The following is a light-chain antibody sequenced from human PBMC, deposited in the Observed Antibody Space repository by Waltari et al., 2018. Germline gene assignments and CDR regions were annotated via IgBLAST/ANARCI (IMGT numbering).Light chain of an antibody. Sequence: SFDLTQPPSVSVSPGQTASSTCSGEKVGEKSACCYHQKPGQSPVLVIYQDTKRPSAIPERFSGSKSGNTATLTISGTQAVDEADYYCQAWDSSTYVFGTGTKVTVL. J-gene: IGLJ1*01. CDR2: QDT. CDR1: KVGEKS. CDR3: QAWDSSTYV. V-gene: IGLV3-1*01.